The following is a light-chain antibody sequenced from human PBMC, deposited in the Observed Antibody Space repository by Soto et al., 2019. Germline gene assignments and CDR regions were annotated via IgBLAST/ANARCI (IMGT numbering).Light chain of an antibody. CDR2: DVS. V-gene: IGLV2-14*01. J-gene: IGLJ1*01. Sequence: QSALIQPASVSGSPGQSITISCTGTSSEVGGYNCVSWYQQHPGKAPKVMIYDVSDRPSGVSSRFSGSKSGNTASLTISGLLSDDEAEYFCSSCSSSSPYVFGTGTKVTVL. CDR1: SSEVGGYNC. CDR3: SSCSSSSPYV.